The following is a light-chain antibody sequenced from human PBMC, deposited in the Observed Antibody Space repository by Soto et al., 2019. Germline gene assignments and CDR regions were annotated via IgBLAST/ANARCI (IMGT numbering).Light chain of an antibody. V-gene: IGKV1-33*01. Sequence: DIQMTQSPSSLSASVGDRVTITCQASQDIQNYINWYQHTPGKAPKLLIFDASNLQPGVASRFSGRASGTDFFLTISSLHPDDFATYFCQQHHDFPYTFGQGTKLDIK. CDR2: DAS. J-gene: IGKJ2*01. CDR3: QQHHDFPYT. CDR1: QDIQNY.